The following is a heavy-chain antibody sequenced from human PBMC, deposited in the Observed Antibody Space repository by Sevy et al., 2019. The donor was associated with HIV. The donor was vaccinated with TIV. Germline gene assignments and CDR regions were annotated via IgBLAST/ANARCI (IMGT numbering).Heavy chain of an antibody. V-gene: IGHV3-30*18. J-gene: IGHJ6*02. CDR1: GFTFSSYG. CDR3: AKDRGYYYYYGMDV. D-gene: IGHD3-10*01. Sequence: GGSLRLSCAASGFTFSSYGMHWVRQAPGKGLEWVAVISYDGSNKYYADSVKGRFTISRDNSKNRLYLQMNSLRAEDTAVYYCAKDRGYYYYYGMDVWGQGTTVTVSS. CDR2: ISYDGSNK.